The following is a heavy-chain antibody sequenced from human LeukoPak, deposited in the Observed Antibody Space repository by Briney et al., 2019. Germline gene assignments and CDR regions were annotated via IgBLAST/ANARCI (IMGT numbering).Heavy chain of an antibody. D-gene: IGHD3-22*01. CDR1: GFTFSSYE. CDR3: AREGYYDSSGYQDY. J-gene: IGHJ4*02. CDR2: ISSSGSTI. Sequence: GGSLRPSCAASGFTFSSYEMNWVRQAPGKGLEWVSYISSSGSTIYYADSVKGRFTITRDNAKNSLYLQMNSLRAEDTAVYYCAREGYYDSSGYQDYWGQGTLVTVSS. V-gene: IGHV3-48*03.